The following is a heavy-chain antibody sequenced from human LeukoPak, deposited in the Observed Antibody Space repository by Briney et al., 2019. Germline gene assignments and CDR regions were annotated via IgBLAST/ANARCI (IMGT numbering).Heavy chain of an antibody. V-gene: IGHV3-21*01. CDR3: ARDEGSLVFGELSFIDY. CDR2: ISSSSSYI. J-gene: IGHJ4*02. D-gene: IGHD3-10*02. Sequence: PGGSLRLSCAASGFTFSSYSMNWVRQAPGKGLEWVSSISSSSSYIYYADSVKGRFTISRDNAKNSLYLQMNSLRAEDTAVYYCARDEGSLVFGELSFIDYWGQGTLVTVSS. CDR1: GFTFSSYS.